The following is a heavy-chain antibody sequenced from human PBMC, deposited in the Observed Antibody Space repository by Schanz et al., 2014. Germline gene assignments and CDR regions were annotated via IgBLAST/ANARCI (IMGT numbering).Heavy chain of an antibody. V-gene: IGHV3-23*04. D-gene: IGHD2-15*01. CDR1: GFTFSNYG. J-gene: IGHJ5*01. Sequence: VQLVESGGDLVKPGGSLRLSCEASGFTFSNYGMNWVRQAPEKGLEWVSYISGSSSYTNYADSVKGRFTISRDNSKNTLYLEMNRLRVDDTAVYYCSKDKQGSRSDDSWGQGTLVTVSS. CDR2: ISGSSSYT. CDR3: SKDKQGSRSDDS.